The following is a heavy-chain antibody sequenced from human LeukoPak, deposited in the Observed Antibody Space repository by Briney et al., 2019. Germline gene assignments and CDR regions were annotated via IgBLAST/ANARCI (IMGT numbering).Heavy chain of an antibody. J-gene: IGHJ4*02. CDR1: GFTFSSYG. CDR2: ISYDGSNK. V-gene: IGHV3-30*18. CDR3: AKAGGPYYYGSGRLDY. D-gene: IGHD3-10*01. Sequence: PGRSLRLSCAASGFTFSSYGMHWVRQAPGKGLKWVAVISYDGSNKYYADSVKGRFTISRDNSKNTLYLQMNSLRAEDTAVYYCAKAGGPYYYGSGRLDYWGQGTLVTVSS.